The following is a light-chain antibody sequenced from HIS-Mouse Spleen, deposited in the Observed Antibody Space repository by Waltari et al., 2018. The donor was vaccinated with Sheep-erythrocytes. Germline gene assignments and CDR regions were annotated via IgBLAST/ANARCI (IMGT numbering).Light chain of an antibody. CDR2: EGS. CDR3: CSYAGSSTWV. CDR1: SSDVGSYNL. Sequence: QSALTQPASVSGSPGPSITISCPGTSSDVGSYNLVSWYQQHPGKAPKLMIYEGSKRPSGVSSRFSGSKAGNTASLTISGLQAEAEADYYCCSYAGSSTWVFGGGTKLTVL. J-gene: IGLJ3*02. V-gene: IGLV2-23*01.